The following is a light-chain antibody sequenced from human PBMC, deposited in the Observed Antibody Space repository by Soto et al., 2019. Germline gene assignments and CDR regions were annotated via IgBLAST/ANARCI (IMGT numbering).Light chain of an antibody. CDR1: QGIARD. CDR3: LQHNSYPYT. Sequence: DIQMTPSPSALSASVGDIVSITCRASQGIARDLAWYQQKPGKAPKRLIYAGSSLQSGVPSRFSGSGSGTEFTLTLSSLQPEDFATYYCLQHNSYPYTFGQGNRLDIK. J-gene: IGKJ2*01. CDR2: AGS. V-gene: IGKV1-17*01.